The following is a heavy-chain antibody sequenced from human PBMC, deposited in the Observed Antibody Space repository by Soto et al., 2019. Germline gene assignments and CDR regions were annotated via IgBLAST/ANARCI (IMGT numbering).Heavy chain of an antibody. D-gene: IGHD3-16*01. CDR3: ARGNPFNYAGFDV. CDR1: GYTFSDFD. J-gene: IGHJ6*02. Sequence: QAHLEQSGAEVKRPGASVKVSCKASGYTFSDFDINWLRQASGQGPEWMGWMNAKSGDTFFAQRFQGKFTTPWDTSLSTAYMEVGSLTSDDTAMYYCARGNPFNYAGFDVWGQGTTVAVSS. CDR2: MNAKSGDT. V-gene: IGHV1-8*01.